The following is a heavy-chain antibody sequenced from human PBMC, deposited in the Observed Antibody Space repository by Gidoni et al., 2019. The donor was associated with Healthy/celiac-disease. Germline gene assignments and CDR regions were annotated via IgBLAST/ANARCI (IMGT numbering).Heavy chain of an antibody. D-gene: IGHD3-10*01. CDR1: GFTFSSYS. J-gene: IGHJ6*02. CDR3: ARAPEAYYYGSGTYGMDV. Sequence: EVQLVESGGGLVKPGGSLRLSCAASGFTFSSYSMNWVRQAPGKGLEWVSSISSSSSYIVYADSVKGRFTISRDNAKNSLYLQMNSLRAEDTAVYYCARAPEAYYYGSGTYGMDVWGQGTTVTVSS. V-gene: IGHV3-21*01. CDR2: ISSSSSYI.